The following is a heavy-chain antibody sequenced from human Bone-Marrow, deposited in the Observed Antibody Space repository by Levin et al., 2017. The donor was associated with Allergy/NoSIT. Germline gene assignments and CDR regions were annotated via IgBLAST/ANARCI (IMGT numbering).Heavy chain of an antibody. CDR1: GFSFSDYG. CDR3: AKREGSCTTLSCYILDS. D-gene: IGHD2-2*02. V-gene: IGHV3-30*18. CDR2: ISYDGSTE. J-gene: IGHJ4*02. Sequence: GESLKISCAVSGFSFSDYGMHWVRQAPGKGLEWVALISYDGSTEHYAESVKGRFTISRDNSKNTLFLQMNSLRAEDTAVYYCAKREGSCTTLSCYILDSWGQGTLVTVSS.